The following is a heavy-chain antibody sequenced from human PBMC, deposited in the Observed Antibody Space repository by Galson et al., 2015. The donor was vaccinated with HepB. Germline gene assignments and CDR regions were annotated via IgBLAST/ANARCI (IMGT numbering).Heavy chain of an antibody. Sequence: SVKVSCKVSGYFLSKMATHWVRQSPGKGLEWMGGFDPKNGEAIYAQKFQGRVSMTEDIYTDIAYMELSNLRSDDKAIYFCTSLFVGAFDPWGQGSLVTVSS. CDR2: FDPKNGEA. J-gene: IGHJ5*02. CDR3: TSLFVGAFDP. CDR1: GYFLSKMA. V-gene: IGHV1-24*01. D-gene: IGHD1-26*01.